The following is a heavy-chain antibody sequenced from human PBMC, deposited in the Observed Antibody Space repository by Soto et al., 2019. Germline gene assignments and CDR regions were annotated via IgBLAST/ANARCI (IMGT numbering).Heavy chain of an antibody. Sequence: RRLSCAASGFTFSSYAMGWVRQGPGKGLEWGAVVSIGGSTHYADSVRGRFTISRDNSKNTLSLQMNSLTAEDTAVYFCAKRRGAGGHFDYWGQGXLVTVSS. D-gene: IGHD2-15*01. V-gene: IGHV3-23*01. CDR3: AKRRGAGGHFDY. CDR1: GFTFSSYA. CDR2: VSIGGST. J-gene: IGHJ4*02.